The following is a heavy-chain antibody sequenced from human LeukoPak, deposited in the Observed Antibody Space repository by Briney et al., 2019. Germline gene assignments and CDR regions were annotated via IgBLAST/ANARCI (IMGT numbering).Heavy chain of an antibody. CDR1: GFTFSGSA. J-gene: IGHJ4*02. CDR2: IRSKANSYAT. CDR3: TRRDDSGSYFDY. V-gene: IGHV3-73*01. D-gene: IGHD1-26*01. Sequence: PGGSLRLSCAASGFTFSGSAMHWVRQASGKGLEWVGRIRSKANSYATAYAASVKGRFTISRDDSKNTAYLQMNSLKTEDTAVYYCTRRDDSGSYFDYWGQGTLVTVSS.